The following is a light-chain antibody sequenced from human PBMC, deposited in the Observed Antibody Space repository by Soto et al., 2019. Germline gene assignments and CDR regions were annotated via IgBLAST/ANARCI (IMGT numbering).Light chain of an antibody. CDR2: DVS. CDR1: SSDVGGYNY. J-gene: IGLJ2*01. Sequence: QSALTQPRSVSGSPGQSVTISCTGTSSDVGGYNYVSWYQQHPGKAPKLMIYDVSKRPSGVPDRFSGSKSGNTASLTISGLQADDEADYSCCSYAGSYTFVFGRGTKVTVL. V-gene: IGLV2-11*01. CDR3: CSYAGSYTFV.